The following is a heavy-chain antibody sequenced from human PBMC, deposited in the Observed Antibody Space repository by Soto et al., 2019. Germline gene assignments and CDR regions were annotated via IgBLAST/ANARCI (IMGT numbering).Heavy chain of an antibody. J-gene: IGHJ4*02. D-gene: IGHD2-21*01. V-gene: IGHV4-30-4*01. CDR3: AGPGDNFDF. CDR1: GGSISNGDHY. CDR2: IHYSGST. Sequence: QVQLQESGPGLVKPSQNLSLTCTVSGGSISNGDHYWTWIRQPPGKGLEWIGYIHYSGSTYYNPSLKSRVTMSIDTSKNQFSLKLNSVTAADTAVYYCAGPGDNFDFWGQGSLVTVSS.